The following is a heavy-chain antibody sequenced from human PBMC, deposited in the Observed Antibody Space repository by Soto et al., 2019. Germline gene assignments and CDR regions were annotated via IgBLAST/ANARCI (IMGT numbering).Heavy chain of an antibody. D-gene: IGHD6-6*01. J-gene: IGHJ4*02. CDR3: ARDGSVLGVAARHDY. Sequence: GGSLRLSCAASGFTFSSYAMSWVLQAPGKGLEWVSAISGSGGSTYYADSVKGRFTISRDNSKNTLYLQMNSLRAEDTAVYYCARDGSVLGVAARHDYWGQGTLVTISS. V-gene: IGHV3-23*01. CDR2: ISGSGGST. CDR1: GFTFSSYA.